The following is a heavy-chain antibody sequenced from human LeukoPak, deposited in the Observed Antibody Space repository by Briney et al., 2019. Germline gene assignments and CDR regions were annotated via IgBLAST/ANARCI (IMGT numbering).Heavy chain of an antibody. V-gene: IGHV7-4-1*02. CDR1: GYTFTNYA. D-gene: IGHD1-1*01. J-gene: IGHJ4*02. Sequence: GASVTVSYKASGYTFTNYAMNWVGQAPGQGVEWMGWINTNTGNPTYAQGFTGRFVFSLDTSVSTAYLQISSLKAEDTAVYYCAREIDFTGTTPDNDYWGQGTLVTVSS. CDR3: AREIDFTGTTPDNDY. CDR2: INTNTGNP.